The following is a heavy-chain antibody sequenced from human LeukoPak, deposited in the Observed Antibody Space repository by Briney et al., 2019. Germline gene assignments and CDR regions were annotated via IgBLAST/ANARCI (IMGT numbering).Heavy chain of an antibody. CDR2: ITSGGST. V-gene: IGHV3-23*01. D-gene: IGHD2-15*01. CDR3: AKRRDYSGGFFSDFDY. CDR1: GFIFSNYA. J-gene: IGHJ4*02. Sequence: GGSLRLSCAASGFIFSNYAMSWVRQAPGKGLEWVLAITSGGSTYYTDSVKSRFTVSIDTSKNTLYLQMNSLRAEDTAVYYCAKRRDYSGGFFSDFDYWGQGTLVTVSS.